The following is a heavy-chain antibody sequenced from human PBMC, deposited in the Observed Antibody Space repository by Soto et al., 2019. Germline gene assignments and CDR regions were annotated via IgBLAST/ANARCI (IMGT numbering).Heavy chain of an antibody. CDR3: ARGPYYDFWSGYWYYYYGMDV. V-gene: IGHV1-8*01. J-gene: IGHJ6*02. Sequence: GASVKVSCKASGYTFTSYDINWVRQATGQGLEWMGWMNPNSGNTGYAQKFQGRVTMTRNTSISTAYMELSSLRSEDTAVYYCARGPYYDFWSGYWYYYYGMDVWRQGTTVTVSS. D-gene: IGHD3-3*01. CDR1: GYTFTSYD. CDR2: MNPNSGNT.